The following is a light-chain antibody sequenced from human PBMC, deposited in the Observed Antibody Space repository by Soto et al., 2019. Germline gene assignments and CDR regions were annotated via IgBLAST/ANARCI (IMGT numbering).Light chain of an antibody. CDR1: QGISSY. V-gene: IGKV1-9*01. CDR3: QQLNSYPRT. CDR2: GAS. J-gene: IGKJ1*01. Sequence: DIQLTQSPSFLSASVGDRVTITCRASQGISSYLAWYQQKPGKAPKLLIYGASTLQSGVPSRFSGSGSGTEFTLTFSSLQPDDFATYYCQQLNSYPRTFGQGTKVEIK.